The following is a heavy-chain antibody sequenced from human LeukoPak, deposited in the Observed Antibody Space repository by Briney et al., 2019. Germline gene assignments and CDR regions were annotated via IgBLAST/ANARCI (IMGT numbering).Heavy chain of an antibody. J-gene: IGHJ6*02. Sequence: PGGSLRLSCAASGLTVSSNYMSWVRQAPGKGLEWVSVIYTGGSTYHADSVKGRFTISRDNSKNTLYLQMNSLRAEDTAVYYCARGRFNYGWGMDVWGQGTTVIVSS. CDR3: ARGRFNYGWGMDV. V-gene: IGHV3-66*01. CDR2: IYTGGST. D-gene: IGHD5-18*01. CDR1: GLTVSSNY.